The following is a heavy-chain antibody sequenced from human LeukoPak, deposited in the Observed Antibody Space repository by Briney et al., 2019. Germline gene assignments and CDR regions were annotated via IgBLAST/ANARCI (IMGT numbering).Heavy chain of an antibody. Sequence: SETLSLTCAVSSGSISSSNWWSWVRQPPGKGLEWIGEIYHSGSTNYNPSLKSRATISVDKSKNQFSLKLNSVTAADTAVYYCARAEYYYDSSGYYSVPFWYFDYWGQGTLVTVSS. V-gene: IGHV4-4*02. CDR3: ARAEYYYDSSGYYSVPFWYFDY. J-gene: IGHJ4*02. D-gene: IGHD3-22*01. CDR1: SGSISSSNW. CDR2: IYHSGST.